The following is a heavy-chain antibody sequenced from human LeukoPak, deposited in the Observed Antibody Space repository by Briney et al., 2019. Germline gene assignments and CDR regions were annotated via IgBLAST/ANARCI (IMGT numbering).Heavy chain of an antibody. D-gene: IGHD3-10*01. CDR3: ASYGSGSYRFDP. V-gene: IGHV4-31*03. CDR1: GGSISSGNYY. CDR2: IHHSGST. Sequence: PSETLSLTCTVSGGSISSGNYYWSWIRQHPGRGLEWIGYIHHSGSTYYNPSLKSRVIISVDTSKYQFSLKLNSETAADTAVYYCASYGSGSYRFDPWGQGTLVTVSS. J-gene: IGHJ5*02.